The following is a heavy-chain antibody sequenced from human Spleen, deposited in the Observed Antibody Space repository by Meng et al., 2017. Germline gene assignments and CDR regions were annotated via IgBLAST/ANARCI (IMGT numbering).Heavy chain of an antibody. Sequence: GESLKISCAASGFTFSNAWMTWVRQAPGKGLEWVSVISGSGGSTYSADSVKGRFTISRDNSKNTLYLQMNSLRVEDTAVYYCAKEEVPNDYWGQGTLVTVSS. CDR1: GFTFSNAW. CDR2: ISGSGGST. J-gene: IGHJ4*02. CDR3: AKEEVPNDY. D-gene: IGHD1-1*01. V-gene: IGHV3-23*01.